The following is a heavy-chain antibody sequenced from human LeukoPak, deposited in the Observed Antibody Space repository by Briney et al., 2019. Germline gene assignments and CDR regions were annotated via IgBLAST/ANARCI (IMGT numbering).Heavy chain of an antibody. CDR3: ATSGPFYPDSSVHWFDY. V-gene: IGHV1-2*05. CDR2: IKPISVGT. Sequence: ASVKVSSTASGYILTAYYLHAVRQAPGQGLEWMGRIKPISVGTNYAQKCQGRVTMTGDTYISTAYMELSRLRSVVTDIYYCATSGPFYPDSSVHWFDYWGQGTVVTVSS. D-gene: IGHD3-22*01. J-gene: IGHJ4*02. CDR1: GYILTAYY.